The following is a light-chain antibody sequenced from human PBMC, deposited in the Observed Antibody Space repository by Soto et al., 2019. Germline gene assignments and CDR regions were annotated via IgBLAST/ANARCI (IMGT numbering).Light chain of an antibody. CDR3: QQYNNWTPHT. J-gene: IGKJ2*01. CDR2: GAS. CDR1: QSVSSN. Sequence: EIVMTQSPATLSVSPGERATLSCRASQSVSSNLAWYQQKPGQAPRLLIYGASTRATGIPARFSGSGSGTEFTLTISSLQSEDVAAYDGQQYNNWTPHTCGQGTKREIK. V-gene: IGKV3-15*01.